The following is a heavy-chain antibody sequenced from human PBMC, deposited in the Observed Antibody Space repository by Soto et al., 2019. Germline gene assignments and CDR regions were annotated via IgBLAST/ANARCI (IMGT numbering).Heavy chain of an antibody. V-gene: IGHV3-23*01. D-gene: IGHD3-16*01. CDR2: ISGTGDSA. CDR3: AKAGFGAHGRNNWFDR. Sequence: EVQLLESGGGLVQPGGSLRLSCAASGFIFTNYAMNWVRQAPGKGLEWVSGISGTGDSAYYRDSVKGRFTISRDNYKDTLYLQMNSLTAEDTAVYYCAKAGFGAHGRNNWFDRWGQGTLVTVSS. CDR1: GFIFTNYA. J-gene: IGHJ5*02.